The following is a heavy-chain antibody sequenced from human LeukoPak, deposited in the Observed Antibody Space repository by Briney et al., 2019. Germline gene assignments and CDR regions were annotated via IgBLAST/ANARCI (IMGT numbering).Heavy chain of an antibody. Sequence: SGTLSLTCTVSGGSISSYYWSWIRQPPGKGLEWIGYIYYSGSTNYNPSLKSRVTISVDTSKNQFSLKLSSVTAADTAVYYCARGGLNYYDSSGYYYVGAFDIWGQGTMVTVSS. CDR3: ARGGLNYYDSSGYYYVGAFDI. V-gene: IGHV4-59*01. CDR1: GGSISSYY. J-gene: IGHJ3*02. D-gene: IGHD3-22*01. CDR2: IYYSGST.